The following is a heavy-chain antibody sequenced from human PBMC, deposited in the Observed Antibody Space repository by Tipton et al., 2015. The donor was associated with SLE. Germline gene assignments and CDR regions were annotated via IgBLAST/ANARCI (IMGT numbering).Heavy chain of an antibody. V-gene: IGHV4-34*01. CDR2: INDSGKT. CDR3: ARHADYFEWPHEWYFDL. Sequence: TLSLTCAVYGGSFSEYYWSWIRQSPGKGLEWIGEINDSGKTKYNPSLKSRVAMSVDTSMNQFSLEMSSVTAADTAVYYCARHADYFEWPHEWYFDLWGRGTLVTVSS. CDR1: GGSFSEYY. J-gene: IGHJ2*01. D-gene: IGHD3-9*01.